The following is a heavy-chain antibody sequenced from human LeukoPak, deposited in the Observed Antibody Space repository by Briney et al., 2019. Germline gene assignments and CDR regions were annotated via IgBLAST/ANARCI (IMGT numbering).Heavy chain of an antibody. D-gene: IGHD3-3*01. Sequence: GGSLRLSCAASGFTFSSYAMSWVRQAPGKGLEWVSAISGSGGSTYYADSVKGRFTISRDNSKNTLYLQMNSLRAEDTAVYYCAKDRAITIFGVAPGAFDYWGQGTLVTVSS. CDR3: AKDRAITIFGVAPGAFDY. V-gene: IGHV3-23*01. J-gene: IGHJ4*02. CDR1: GFTFSSYA. CDR2: ISGSGGST.